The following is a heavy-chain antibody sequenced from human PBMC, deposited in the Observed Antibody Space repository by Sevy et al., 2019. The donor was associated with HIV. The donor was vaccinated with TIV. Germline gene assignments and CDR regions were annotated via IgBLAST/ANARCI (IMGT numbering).Heavy chain of an antibody. J-gene: IGHJ4*02. D-gene: IGHD6-13*01. CDR3: ARAPGIAAAGTLRLDY. Sequence: SETLSLTCTVSGDSISSYYWSWIRQPPGKGLEWIGYIYYSGSTNYNPSLKSRVTISVDTSKNQFSLKLSSVTAADTAVYYCARAPGIAAAGTLRLDYWGQGTLVTVSS. CDR2: IYYSGST. V-gene: IGHV4-59*01. CDR1: GDSISSYY.